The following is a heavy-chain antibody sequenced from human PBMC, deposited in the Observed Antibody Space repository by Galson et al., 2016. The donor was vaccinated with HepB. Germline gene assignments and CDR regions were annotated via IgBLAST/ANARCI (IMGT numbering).Heavy chain of an antibody. CDR2: TYYKSKWHD. V-gene: IGHV6-1*01. D-gene: IGHD3-10*01. J-gene: IGHJ4*02. Sequence: CAISGDSVSSNSAAWNWIRQSPSRGLEWLGRTYYKSKWHDDYAVSVESRITINPDTSKNQFSLHLNSVTPEDTAVYYCARDSFDSHGSGSPLFAYWGQGTLVTVSS. CDR3: ARDSFDSHGSGSPLFAY. CDR1: GDSVSSNSAA.